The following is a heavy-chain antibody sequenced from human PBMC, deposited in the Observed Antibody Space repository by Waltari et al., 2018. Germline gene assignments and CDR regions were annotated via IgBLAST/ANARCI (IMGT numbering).Heavy chain of an antibody. J-gene: IGHJ3*01. CDR2: ITSXHKTI. D-gene: IGHD3-10*01. Sequence: EVQLVESGGGLVQPGGSPRLSCAASGFTFSIYSMNWVRQAPGKGLEWVSYITSXHKTIYYADSVRGRFTISRDNARGSVYLQMNSLRAEDTAVYYCARSVRGAFDXWGQGTMVTVSS. CDR3: ARSVRGAFDX. CDR1: GFTFSIYS. V-gene: IGHV3-48*01.